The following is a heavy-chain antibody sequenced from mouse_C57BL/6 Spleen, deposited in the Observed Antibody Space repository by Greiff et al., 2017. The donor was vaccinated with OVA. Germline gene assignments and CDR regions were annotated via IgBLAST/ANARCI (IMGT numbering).Heavy chain of an antibody. V-gene: IGHV14-3*01. CDR2: IDPANGNT. CDR3: ADGYYDALYAMDY. Sequence: VQLKESVAELVRPGASVKLSCTASGFNIKNTYMHWVKQRPEQGLEWIGRIDPANGNTKYAPKFQGKATITADTSSNTAYLQLSSLTSEDTAIYYCADGYYDALYAMDYWGQGTSVTVSS. J-gene: IGHJ4*01. CDR1: GFNIKNTY. D-gene: IGHD2-3*01.